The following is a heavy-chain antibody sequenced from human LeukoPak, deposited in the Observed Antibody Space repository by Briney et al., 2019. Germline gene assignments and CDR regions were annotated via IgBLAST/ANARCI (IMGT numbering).Heavy chain of an antibody. V-gene: IGHV4-59*01. D-gene: IGHD3-10*01. J-gene: IGHJ3*02. Sequence: PSETLSLTCTVSGGSISNYYWNWIRQPPGKVLEWMGYIYYTGNTNYNPSLKSRVTISLDTSKNQFSLKVTSRTAADTAVYYCTRVAFGDHFDIWGQGTMVTVSS. CDR1: GGSISNYY. CDR2: IYYTGNT. CDR3: TRVAFGDHFDI.